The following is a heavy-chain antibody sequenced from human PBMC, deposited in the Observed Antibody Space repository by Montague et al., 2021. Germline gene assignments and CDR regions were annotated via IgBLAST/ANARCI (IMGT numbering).Heavy chain of an antibody. CDR1: GGSISSTAYY. CDR3: ARVGATVTAPFDF. V-gene: IGHV4-31*11. Sequence: TLSLTCAVSGGSISSTAYYWSWIRQHPGKGLEWIGYIYCSGSTYYNPSLKSRVTISVDTSQNQFSLNLNSVTAADTAVYYCARVGATVTAPFDFGGQGTLVTVSS. CDR2: IYCSGST. J-gene: IGHJ4*02. D-gene: IGHD4-17*01.